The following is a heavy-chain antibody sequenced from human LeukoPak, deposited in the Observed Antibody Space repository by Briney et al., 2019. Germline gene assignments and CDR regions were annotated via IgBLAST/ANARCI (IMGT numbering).Heavy chain of an antibody. V-gene: IGHV1-24*01. CDR3: ATDPIVAEGMDV. CDR1: GYTLTELS. CDR2: FDPEDGET. D-gene: IGHD6-13*01. Sequence: ASVKVSCKVFGYTLTELSMHWVRQAPGKGLEWMGGFDPEDGETIYAQKFQGRVTMTEDTSTDTAYMELSSLRSEDTAVYYCATDPIVAEGMDVWGQGTTVTVSS. J-gene: IGHJ6*02.